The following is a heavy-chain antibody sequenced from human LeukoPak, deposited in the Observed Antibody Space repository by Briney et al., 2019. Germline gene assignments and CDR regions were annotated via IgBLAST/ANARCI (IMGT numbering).Heavy chain of an antibody. Sequence: SETLSLTCTASGGSISSSSYYWGWIRQPPGKGLEWIGSIYYSGSTYYNPSLKSRVTISVDTSKNQFSPKLSSVTAADTAVYYCARLGVSKYYDILTGYYPYGMDVWGQGTTVTVSS. V-gene: IGHV4-39*01. CDR1: GGSISSSSYY. CDR3: ARLGVSKYYDILTGYYPYGMDV. D-gene: IGHD3-9*01. CDR2: IYYSGST. J-gene: IGHJ6*02.